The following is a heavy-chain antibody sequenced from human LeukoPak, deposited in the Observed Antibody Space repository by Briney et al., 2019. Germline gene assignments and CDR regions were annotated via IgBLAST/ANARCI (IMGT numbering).Heavy chain of an antibody. J-gene: IGHJ3*02. Sequence: SETLSLTCTVSGGSIDTYYWNWIRQPPGKGLEWIGYVFHTGSTNYNPSLKSRVTISVDTSKNQFSLKLSSVTAADTAVYYCAREAWVTRGSFDIWGQGTMVTVSS. D-gene: IGHD5-18*01. CDR2: VFHTGST. V-gene: IGHV4-59*01. CDR1: GGSIDTYY. CDR3: AREAWVTRGSFDI.